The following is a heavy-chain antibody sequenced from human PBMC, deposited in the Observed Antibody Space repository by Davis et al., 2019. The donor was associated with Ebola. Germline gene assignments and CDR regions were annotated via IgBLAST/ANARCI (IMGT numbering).Heavy chain of an antibody. D-gene: IGHD5-18*01. J-gene: IGHJ5*01. V-gene: IGHV1-2*04. CDR1: GYTFTSNH. CDR3: AKSWRYNNVRNWFDS. CDR2: INPKSGDT. Sequence: ASVKVSCKASGYTFTSNHMHWVRQAPGQGLEWMGWINPKSGDTSYAQQLQGWVTLTRDTSISTAYMELSRLTFDDAAVYYCAKSWRYNNVRNWFDSWGQGTLVTVSS.